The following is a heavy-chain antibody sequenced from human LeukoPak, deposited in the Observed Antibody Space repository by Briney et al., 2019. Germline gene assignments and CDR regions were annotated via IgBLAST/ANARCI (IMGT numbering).Heavy chain of an antibody. CDR1: GGSISSGGYY. CDR3: ARGPLNQDYSNSWEEGVFDY. V-gene: IGHV4-31*03. D-gene: IGHD6-13*01. Sequence: PSQTLSLTCTVSGGSISSGGYYWSWIRQHPGKGLEWIGYIYYSGSTYCNPSLKSRATISVDTSKNQFSLKLSSVTAADTAVYYGARGPLNQDYSNSWEEGVFDYWGQGTLVTVSS. CDR2: IYYSGST. J-gene: IGHJ4*02.